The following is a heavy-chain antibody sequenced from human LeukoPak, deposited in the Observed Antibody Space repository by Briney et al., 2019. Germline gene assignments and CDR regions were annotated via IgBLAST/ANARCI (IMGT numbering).Heavy chain of an antibody. J-gene: IGHJ4*02. CDR2: IYYSGST. V-gene: IGHV4-59*01. CDR1: GGSISSYY. D-gene: IGHD6-19*01. CDR3: ARFGSGWQFYYFDY. Sequence: PSETLSLTRTVSGGSISSYYWSWIRQLPGKGLEWIGYIYYSGSTNYNPSLKSRVTISVDTSKNQFSLKLSSVTAADTAVYYCARFGSGWQFYYFDYWGQGTLVTVSS.